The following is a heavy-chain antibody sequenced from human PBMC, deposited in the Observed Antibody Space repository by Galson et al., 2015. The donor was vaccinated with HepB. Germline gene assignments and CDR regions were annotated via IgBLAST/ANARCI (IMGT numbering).Heavy chain of an antibody. V-gene: IGHV3-23*01. CDR3: ARGYCGTTSCYYTGKEYYFDY. CDR2: ISGSGGST. CDR1: GFTFSSYA. D-gene: IGHD2-2*01. Sequence: SLRLSCAASGFTFSSYAISWVRQAPGKGLEWVSAISGSGGSTYYADSVKGRFTISRDNSKNTLYLQINSLRAEDTAVYYCARGYCGTTSCYYTGKEYYFDYWGQGTLVTVSS. J-gene: IGHJ4*02.